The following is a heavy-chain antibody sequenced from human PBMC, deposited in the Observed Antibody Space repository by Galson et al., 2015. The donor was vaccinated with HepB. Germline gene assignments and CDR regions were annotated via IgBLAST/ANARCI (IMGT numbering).Heavy chain of an antibody. Sequence: SLRLSCAASGFTFSSYSMNWVRQAPGKGLEWVSSVSSSSSYIYYADSVKGRFTISRDNAKNSLYLQMNSLRAEDTAVYYCARDYGYCGGDCYFEGYYYGMDVWGQGTTVTVSS. D-gene: IGHD2-21*02. V-gene: IGHV3-21*01. CDR3: ARDYGYCGGDCYFEGYYYGMDV. CDR2: VSSSSSYI. J-gene: IGHJ6*02. CDR1: GFTFSSYS.